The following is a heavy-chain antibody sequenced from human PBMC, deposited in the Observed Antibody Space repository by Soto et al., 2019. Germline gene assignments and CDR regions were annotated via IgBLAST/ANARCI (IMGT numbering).Heavy chain of an antibody. CDR2: IYYSGST. CDR1: GCSISISSYY. J-gene: IGHJ4*02. V-gene: IGHV4-39*01. CDR3: ASLPSSRWYHPN. D-gene: IGHD6-13*01. Sequence: SATMSLTCPVSGCSISISSYYWVGIRQPPGKGLEWIGSIYYSGSTYYNPSLKSRVTISVDTSKNQFSLKLSSVTAADTAVYYCASLPSSRWYHPNWGQGTLVTVSS.